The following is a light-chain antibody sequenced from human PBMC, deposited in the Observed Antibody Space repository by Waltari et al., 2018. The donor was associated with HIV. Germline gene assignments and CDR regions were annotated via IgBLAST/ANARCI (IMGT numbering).Light chain of an antibody. CDR2: KAS. J-gene: IGKJ2*01. CDR3: QQYYNFPVT. V-gene: IGKV1-5*03. CDR1: QNIGNW. Sequence: DIQMTQSPSTLSASIGDRVSFTCRASQNIGNWLALYQQKPGKAPNLLISKASNLESGVPANFSGSGSGTHFTLTISGLRPDDFASYYCQQYYNFPVTFGQGTKL.